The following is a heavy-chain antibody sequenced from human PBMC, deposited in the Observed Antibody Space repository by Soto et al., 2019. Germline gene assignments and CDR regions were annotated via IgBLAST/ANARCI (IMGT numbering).Heavy chain of an antibody. Sequence: RCVWKVSSSWRAPFHQKPRKGLEWTGIIYPGDSDTRYSPSFQGQVTISADKSISTAYLQWSSLKASDTAMYYCARLCGYSGYWALEYYYHCMGVWGKGTTVTVSS. CDR2: IYPGDSDT. CDR3: ARLCGYSGYWALEYYYHCMGV. V-gene: IGHV5-51*07. D-gene: IGHD5-12*01. J-gene: IGHJ6*03. CDR1: VWKVSSSW.